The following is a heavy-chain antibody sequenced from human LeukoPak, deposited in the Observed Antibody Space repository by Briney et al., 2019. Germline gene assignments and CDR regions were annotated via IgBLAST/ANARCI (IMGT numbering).Heavy chain of an antibody. V-gene: IGHV2-26*01. Sequence: ETLSLTCSVSGDSNSDYYWSWIRQPPGKALEWLAHIFSNDEKSYSTSLKSRLTISKDTSKSQVVLTMTNMDPVDTATYYCARNAAAGFDYWGQGTLVTVSS. D-gene: IGHD6-13*01. CDR2: IFSNDEK. CDR3: ARNAAAGFDY. CDR1: GDSNSDYYW. J-gene: IGHJ4*02.